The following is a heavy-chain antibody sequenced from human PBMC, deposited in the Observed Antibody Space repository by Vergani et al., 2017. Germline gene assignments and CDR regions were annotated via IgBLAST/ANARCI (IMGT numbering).Heavy chain of an antibody. CDR1: GFSFNSYW. Sequence: DVHLAESGGGFFQPGGSLRLSCSASGFSFNSYWMHWVRQVPGKGLLWVSRIKSDGSITAYADSGKGRFTISRDNAQNTLYLQINSQGVEDTGVYYCARARCIETCYMSNWLDSWGQGTLVTVSS. J-gene: IGHJ5*01. V-gene: IGHV3-74*03. CDR3: ARARCIETCYMSNWLDS. CDR2: IKSDGSIT. D-gene: IGHD3-9*01.